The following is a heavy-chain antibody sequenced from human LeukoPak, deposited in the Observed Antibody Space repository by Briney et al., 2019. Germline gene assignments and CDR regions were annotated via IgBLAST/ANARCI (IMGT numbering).Heavy chain of an antibody. J-gene: IGHJ4*02. Sequence: PGESLRLSCAGSGFTFSSYDMHWVRQATGKGLEWVSAIGTAGDTYYPGSVKGRFTISRENAKNSLYLQMNSLRAGDTAVYYCARGTYGHYFDYWGQGTLVTVSS. D-gene: IGHD2-8*01. CDR3: ARGTYGHYFDY. CDR1: GFTFSSYD. CDR2: IGTAGDT. V-gene: IGHV3-13*01.